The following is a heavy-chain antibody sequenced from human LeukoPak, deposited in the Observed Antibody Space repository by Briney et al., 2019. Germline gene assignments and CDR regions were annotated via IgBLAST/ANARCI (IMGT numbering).Heavy chain of an antibody. D-gene: IGHD3-10*01. V-gene: IGHV1-69*13. CDR2: IIPIFGTA. Sequence: SVKVSCKASGGTFSSYAISWVRQAPGQGLEWMGGIIPIFGTANYAQKFQGRVTITADESTSTAYMELSRLRSDDTAVYYCARDGMVRGVTVDYWGQGTLVTVSS. J-gene: IGHJ4*02. CDR3: ARDGMVRGVTVDY. CDR1: GGTFSSYA.